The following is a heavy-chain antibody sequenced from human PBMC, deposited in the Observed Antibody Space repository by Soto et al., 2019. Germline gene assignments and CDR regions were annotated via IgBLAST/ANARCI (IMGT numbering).Heavy chain of an antibody. CDR1: GFTFSSYA. Sequence: QVQLVESGGGVVQPGRSLRLSCAASGFTFSSYAMHWVRQAPGKGLEWVAVISYDGSNKYYADSVKGRFTISRDNSKNTLYLQMNSLRAEDTAVYYCASSHRGSWSSSLDYWGQGTLVTVSS. D-gene: IGHD6-6*01. CDR2: ISYDGSNK. CDR3: ASSHRGSWSSSLDY. J-gene: IGHJ4*02. V-gene: IGHV3-30-3*01.